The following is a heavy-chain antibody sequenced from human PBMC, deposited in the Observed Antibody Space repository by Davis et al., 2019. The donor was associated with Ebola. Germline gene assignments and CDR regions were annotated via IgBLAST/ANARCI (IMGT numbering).Heavy chain of an antibody. CDR1: GFTFSSYS. J-gene: IGHJ4*02. V-gene: IGHV3-21*01. CDR2: ISSSSSYI. CDR3: AKLRPLNGWADY. Sequence: GESLKISCAASGFTFSSYSMNWVRQAPGKGLEWVSSISSSSSYIYYADSVKGRFTISRDNAKNSLYLQMNSLRAEDTAVYYCAKLRPLNGWADYWGQGTLVTVSS. D-gene: IGHD3-16*01.